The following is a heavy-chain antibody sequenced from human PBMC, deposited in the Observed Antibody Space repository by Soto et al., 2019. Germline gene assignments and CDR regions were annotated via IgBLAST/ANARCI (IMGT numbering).Heavy chain of an antibody. CDR2: ISYDGSNK. J-gene: IGHJ6*02. CDR3: ARGEGYQLPYDRYYYGMDV. Sequence: QVQLVESGGGVVQPGRSLRLSCAASGFTFSSYAMHWVRQAPGKGLEWVAVISYDGSNKYYADSVKGRFTISRDNSKNTLYLQMNSLRAEDTAVYYCARGEGYQLPYDRYYYGMDVWGQGTTVTVSS. V-gene: IGHV3-30-3*01. D-gene: IGHD2-2*01. CDR1: GFTFSSYA.